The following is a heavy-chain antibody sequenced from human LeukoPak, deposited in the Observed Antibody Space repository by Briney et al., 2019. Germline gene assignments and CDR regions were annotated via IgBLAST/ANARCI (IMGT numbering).Heavy chain of an antibody. CDR3: ARDRTAD. CDR2: IWYDGTNK. CDR1: GFTFSSYA. Sequence: GKSLRLSCAASGFTFSSYAMHWVRQVPGKGLDWVAVIWYDGTNKYYADSVKGRFTISRDNSKNMLYLQMNRLRLDDTAVYYCARDRTADWGQGTLVIVSS. J-gene: IGHJ4*02. V-gene: IGHV3-33*01. D-gene: IGHD2-21*02.